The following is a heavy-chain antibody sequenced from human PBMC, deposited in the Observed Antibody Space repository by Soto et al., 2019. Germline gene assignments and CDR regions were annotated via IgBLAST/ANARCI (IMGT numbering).Heavy chain of an antibody. D-gene: IGHD3-9*01. Sequence: PSETLSLTCAVYGGSFNGYYWNWVRQPPGKGLEWIGEINHSGNTNYNPSLKSRVTISVDTSKNQFSLNLRPVTAADTAVYYCARDAKSYYYDTTKYYFDNWGQGILVTVSS. CDR1: GGSFNGYY. CDR2: INHSGNT. J-gene: IGHJ4*02. V-gene: IGHV4-34*01. CDR3: ARDAKSYYYDTTKYYFDN.